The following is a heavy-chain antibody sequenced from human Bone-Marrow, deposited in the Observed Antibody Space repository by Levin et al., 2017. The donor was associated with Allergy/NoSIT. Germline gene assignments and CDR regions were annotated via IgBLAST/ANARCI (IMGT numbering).Heavy chain of an antibody. D-gene: IGHD4-17*01. CDR2: IYYSGST. CDR3: ARGDYGDLRDAFDI. V-gene: IGHV4-30-4*01. Sequence: TSETLSLTCTVSGGSISSGDYYWSWIRQPPGKGLEWIGYIYYSGSTYYNPSLKSRVTISVDTSKNQFSLKLSSVTAADTAVYYCARGDYGDLRDAFDIWGQGTMVTVSS. CDR1: GGSISSGDYY. J-gene: IGHJ3*02.